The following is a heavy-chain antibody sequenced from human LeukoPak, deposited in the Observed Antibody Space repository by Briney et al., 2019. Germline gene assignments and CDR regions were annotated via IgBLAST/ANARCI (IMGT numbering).Heavy chain of an antibody. Sequence: GGSLRLSCSASGFTFSSYGMHWVRPAPGKGLEWVAVIWYDGSNKYYADSVKGRFTISRDNSKNTLYLQMNSLRAEDTAVYYCAREVRVRGVIYFDYWGQGTLVTVSS. V-gene: IGHV3-33*01. CDR2: IWYDGSNK. D-gene: IGHD3-10*01. J-gene: IGHJ4*02. CDR1: GFTFSSYG. CDR3: AREVRVRGVIYFDY.